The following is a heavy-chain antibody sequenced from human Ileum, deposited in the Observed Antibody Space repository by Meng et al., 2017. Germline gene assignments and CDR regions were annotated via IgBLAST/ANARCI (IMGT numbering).Heavy chain of an antibody. V-gene: IGHV4-4*02. CDR2: IYLAGSP. D-gene: IGHD2-15*01. CDR3: VRHGGKYFDS. Sequence: VHVPGSGPGLVAPSGTLSLTCTASGGSISSSFYWSWVRQSPGKGLEWIGQIYLAGSPNYNPSLESRVTISVDKSKNQFSLRLTSVTAADTAIFYCVRHGGKYFDSWGQGTLVTVSS. CDR1: GGSISSSFY. J-gene: IGHJ4*02.